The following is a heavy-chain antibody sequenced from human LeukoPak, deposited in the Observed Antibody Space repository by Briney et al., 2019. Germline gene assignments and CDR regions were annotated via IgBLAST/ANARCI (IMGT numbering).Heavy chain of an antibody. D-gene: IGHD2-15*01. CDR3: ARGYCSGGSCYPVDY. CDR2: IYYSGST. CDR1: GGSISSYY. Sequence: SETLSLTCTVSGGSISSYYWSWIRQPPGKGLEWIGYIYYSGSTNYNPSLKSRVTISVDTSKNQFSLKLSSVTAADTAMYYCARGYCSGGSCYPVDYWGQGTLVTVSS. J-gene: IGHJ4*02. V-gene: IGHV4-59*01.